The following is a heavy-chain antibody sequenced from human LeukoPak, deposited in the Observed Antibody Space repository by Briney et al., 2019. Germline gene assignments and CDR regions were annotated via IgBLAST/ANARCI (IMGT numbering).Heavy chain of an antibody. CDR1: GGSFSGYY. Sequence: PSETLSLTCAVYGGSFSGYYWSWIRQPPGKGLEWIGEINHTGSTNDNPCRTSRVTISVDTFKNQFSMKLSSVTAEDTAVYYCARGVRYGSGSYRAKNWFDPWGQGTLVTVSS. V-gene: IGHV4-34*01. CDR2: INHTGST. CDR3: ARGVRYGSGSYRAKNWFDP. J-gene: IGHJ5*02. D-gene: IGHD3-10*01.